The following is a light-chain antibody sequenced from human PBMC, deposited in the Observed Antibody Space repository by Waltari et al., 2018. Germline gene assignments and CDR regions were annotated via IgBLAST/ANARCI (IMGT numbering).Light chain of an antibody. Sequence: EIVLTQSPATLSLSPGESATLSCRASQTVGDRSVAWCQHNPGRPAPRLLVYAASSRAPGIPDRFRATGSGTGVTLTINSVGPEDVAVYYCQQYDSSGTFGPGT. J-gene: IGKJ3*01. CDR3: QQYDSSGT. CDR1: QTVGDRS. CDR2: AAS. V-gene: IGKV3D-20*02.